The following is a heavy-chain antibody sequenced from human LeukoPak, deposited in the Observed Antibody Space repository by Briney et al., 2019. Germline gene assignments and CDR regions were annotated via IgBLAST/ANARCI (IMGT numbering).Heavy chain of an antibody. CDR2: ISYDGSTQ. CDR1: GFTFSSYD. V-gene: IGHV3-30*18. D-gene: IGHD3-9*01. Sequence: AESLSLSCAASGFTFSSYDMNWIRQAPGKGLEWVAAISYDGSTQHYAASVKGRFTISRATSKHTLNLQMHSLSAEDTAEDYGAENAASYLLTYHVEYWGQGTLVTVSS. CDR3: AENAASYLLTYHVEY. J-gene: IGHJ4*02.